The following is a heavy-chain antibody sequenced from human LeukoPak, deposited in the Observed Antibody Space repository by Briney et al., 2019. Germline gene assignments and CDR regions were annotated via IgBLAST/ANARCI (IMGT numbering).Heavy chain of an antibody. Sequence: SQTLSLSCTVSGGSISSGGYCWSWIRQHPGKGLEWIGYIYYSGSTYYNPSLKSRVTISVDTSKNQFSLKLSSVTAADTAVYYCARDRRVVVTAHLDYWGQGTLVTVSS. V-gene: IGHV4-31*03. J-gene: IGHJ4*02. D-gene: IGHD2-21*02. CDR3: ARDRRVVVTAHLDY. CDR2: IYYSGST. CDR1: GGSISSGGYC.